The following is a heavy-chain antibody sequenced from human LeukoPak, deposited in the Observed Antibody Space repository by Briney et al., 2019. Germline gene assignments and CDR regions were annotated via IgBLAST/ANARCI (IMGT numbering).Heavy chain of an antibody. D-gene: IGHD2-8*01. V-gene: IGHV1-18*01. J-gene: IGHJ5*02. Sequence: ASVKVSCKASGYTFTSYGISWVRQAPGQGLEWMGWISAYNGNTNYAQKLQGRVTMTTDTSTSTAYMELRSLRSDDTAVYYCARDGGYCTNGVCYRTNWFDPWGQGTPVTVSS. CDR3: ARDGGYCTNGVCYRTNWFDP. CDR1: GYTFTSYG. CDR2: ISAYNGNT.